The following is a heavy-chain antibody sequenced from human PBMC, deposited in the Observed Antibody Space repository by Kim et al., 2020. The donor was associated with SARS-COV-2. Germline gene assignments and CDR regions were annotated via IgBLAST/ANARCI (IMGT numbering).Heavy chain of an antibody. J-gene: IGHJ5*02. Sequence: RVTISVDTSKNQFSLKLSSVTAADTAVYYCARDRFMITFGGPAVGGWFDPWGQGTLVTVSS. V-gene: IGHV4-31*02. CDR3: ARDRFMITFGGPAVGGWFDP. D-gene: IGHD3-16*01.